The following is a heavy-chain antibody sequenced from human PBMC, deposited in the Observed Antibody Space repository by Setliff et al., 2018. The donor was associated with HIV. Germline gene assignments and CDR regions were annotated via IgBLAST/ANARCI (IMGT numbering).Heavy chain of an antibody. CDR2: ISPYNGDA. V-gene: IGHV1-18*01. CDR1: GYPFTSYG. CDR3: ARGADGDYRYYMDV. Sequence: ASVQVSCKASGYPFTSYGICWVRQAPGHGLEWMGYISPYNGDAYYAEKFQGRVTMTTDTSTTAVSMELTSLRSDDTAVYFCARGADGDYRYYMDVWGRGTTVTVSS. D-gene: IGHD4-17*01. J-gene: IGHJ6*03.